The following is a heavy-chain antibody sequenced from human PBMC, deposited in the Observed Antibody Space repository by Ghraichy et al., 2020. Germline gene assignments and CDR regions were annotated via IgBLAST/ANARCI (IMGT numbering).Heavy chain of an antibody. CDR2: INHSGST. CDR3: ARAPPTIFGVVTVYWYFDL. Sequence: SETLSLTCAVYGGSFSGYYWSWIRQPPGKGLEWIGEINHSGSTNYNPSLKSRVTISVDTSKNQFSLKLSSVTAADTAVYYCARAPPTIFGVVTVYWYFDLWGRGTLVTVSS. V-gene: IGHV4-34*01. CDR1: GGSFSGYY. D-gene: IGHD3-3*01. J-gene: IGHJ2*01.